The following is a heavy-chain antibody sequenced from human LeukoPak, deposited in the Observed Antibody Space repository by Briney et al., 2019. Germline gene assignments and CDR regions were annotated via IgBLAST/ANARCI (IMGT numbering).Heavy chain of an antibody. CDR3: ARTSRAWQQLVQEFDY. CDR1: GFTFSDYY. Sequence: HPGGSLRLSCAASGFTFSDYYMSWIRQAPGKGLEWVAVIWYDGSNKYYADSVKGRFTISRDNSKNTLYLQMNSLRAEDTAVYYCARTSRAWQQLVQEFDYWGQGTLVTVSS. D-gene: IGHD6-13*01. J-gene: IGHJ4*02. CDR2: IWYDGSNK. V-gene: IGHV3-33*08.